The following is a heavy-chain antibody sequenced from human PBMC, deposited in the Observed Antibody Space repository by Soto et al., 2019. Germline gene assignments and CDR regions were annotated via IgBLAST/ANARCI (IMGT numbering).Heavy chain of an antibody. CDR1: GYAFTSYG. D-gene: IGHD2-21*01. J-gene: IGHJ3*02. V-gene: IGHV1-18*01. CDR3: ARAYCGRECYSVSGAFDI. Sequence: GASVKVSCKASGYAFTSYGISWVGQAPGQGLEWMGWISAYNGKKNYAQKLQGRVTMTKDTSTSTAYMELRSLRSDDTAVYYCARAYCGRECYSVSGAFDIWG. CDR2: ISAYNGKK.